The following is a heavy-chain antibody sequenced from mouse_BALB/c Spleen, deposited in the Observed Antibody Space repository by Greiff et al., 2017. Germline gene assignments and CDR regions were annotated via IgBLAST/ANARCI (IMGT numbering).Heavy chain of an antibody. Sequence: VQLQQSGTVLARPGASVKMSCKASGYTFTSYWMHWVKQRPGQGLEWIGAIYPGNSDTSYNQKFKGKAKLTAVTSTSTAYMELSSLTNEDSAVYYCTRPNYYGSSAWFAYWGQGTLVTVSA. CDR3: TRPNYYGSSAWFAY. J-gene: IGHJ3*01. V-gene: IGHV1-5*01. CDR2: IYPGNSDT. CDR1: GYTFTSYW. D-gene: IGHD1-1*01.